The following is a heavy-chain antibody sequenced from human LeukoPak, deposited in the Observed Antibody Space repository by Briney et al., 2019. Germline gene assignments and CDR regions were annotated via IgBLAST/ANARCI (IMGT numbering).Heavy chain of an antibody. V-gene: IGHV4-34*01. CDR2: IYHSGST. D-gene: IGHD3-10*01. J-gene: IGHJ3*02. CDR1: GGSFSGYY. CDR3: ASPIATSASDAFDI. Sequence: SETLSLTCAVYGGSFSGYYWSWIRQPPGKGLEWIGYIYHSGSTYYNPSLKSRVTISVDRSKNQFSLKLSSVTAADTAVYYCASPIATSASDAFDIWGQGTMVTVSS.